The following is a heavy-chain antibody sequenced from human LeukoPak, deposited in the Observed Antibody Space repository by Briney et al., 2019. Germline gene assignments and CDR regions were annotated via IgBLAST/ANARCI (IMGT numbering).Heavy chain of an antibody. D-gene: IGHD2-21*02. V-gene: IGHV1-18*01. CDR3: ATLSPGDADY. J-gene: IGHJ4*02. Sequence: ASVNVSCKASGYTFTSYGISWVRQAPGQGLEWMGWISAYNGNTNYAQKLQGRVTMTTDTSTSAAYMELRSLKSDDTAVYYCATLSPGDADYWGQGTLVTVSS. CDR2: ISAYNGNT. CDR1: GYTFTSYG.